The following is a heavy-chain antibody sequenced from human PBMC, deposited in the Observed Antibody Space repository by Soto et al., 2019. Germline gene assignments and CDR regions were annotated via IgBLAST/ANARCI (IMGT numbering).Heavy chain of an antibody. V-gene: IGHV3-23*01. D-gene: IGHD5-12*01. Sequence: GGSLRLSCASSGFTCANYAMIWVRQAPVKGLNGVSTIRVSDGSEKYADFVEGRFTISRDTSKNTLSLQMNSLRAEDTAVYYCAGGYIRLNSLNSNYYSFGMDVWGQGTTVTVSS. CDR3: AGGYIRLNSLNSNYYSFGMDV. CDR1: GFTCANYA. CDR2: IRVSDGSE. J-gene: IGHJ6*02.